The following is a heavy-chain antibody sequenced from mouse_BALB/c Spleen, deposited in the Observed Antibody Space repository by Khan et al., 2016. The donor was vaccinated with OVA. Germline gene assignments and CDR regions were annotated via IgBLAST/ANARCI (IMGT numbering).Heavy chain of an antibody. D-gene: IGHD3-1*01. J-gene: IGHJ2*01. Sequence: QVQLKQSGAELVRPGTSVKMSCKAAGYTFTNYWIGWVKQRPGHGLEWIGDIYPGGGYTNYIEKFKGKATLTADTSSSTAYMQLSSLTSGDSVINYCAGRGAARATWDYFDYWGQGTTLTVSS. V-gene: IGHV1-63*02. CDR1: GYTFTNYW. CDR2: IYPGGGYT. CDR3: AGRGAARATWDYFDY.